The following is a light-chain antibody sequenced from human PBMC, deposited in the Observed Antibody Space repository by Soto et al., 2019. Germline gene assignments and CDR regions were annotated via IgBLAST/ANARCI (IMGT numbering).Light chain of an antibody. V-gene: IGKV1-39*01. Sequence: DIQMTQSPSSLSASVGDRVTITCRASQSISSYLNWYQQKPGKVPKLLIYAASSLQSGVPSRFSGCGSGTDFTPTISTLQPAEFATYYCQQSYSTPFTFGPGTKVDIK. CDR1: QSISSY. CDR3: QQSYSTPFT. J-gene: IGKJ3*01. CDR2: AAS.